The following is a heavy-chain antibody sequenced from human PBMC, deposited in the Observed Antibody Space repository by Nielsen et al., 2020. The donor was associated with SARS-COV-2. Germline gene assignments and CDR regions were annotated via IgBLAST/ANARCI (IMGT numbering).Heavy chain of an antibody. Sequence: WVRQAPGQGLEWMGWISAYNGNTNYAQKLQGRVTMTRNTSISTAYMELSSLRSEDTAVYYCARRITMVRGVIPFDYWGQGTLVTVSS. J-gene: IGHJ4*02. CDR2: ISAYNGNT. CDR3: ARRITMVRGVIPFDY. D-gene: IGHD3-10*01. V-gene: IGHV1-18*01.